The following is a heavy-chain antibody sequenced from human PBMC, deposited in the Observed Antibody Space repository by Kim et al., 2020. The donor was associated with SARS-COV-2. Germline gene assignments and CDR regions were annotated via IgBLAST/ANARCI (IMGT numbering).Heavy chain of an antibody. J-gene: IGHJ4*02. D-gene: IGHD1-26*01. CDR3: ARDQGVGDY. Sequence: ASVKVSCKASGYTFTTYNMHWVRQAPGQRLEWMGWINVGNGNTKYSEKFQGRVTITRDTSASTAYMELSSLRFEYTAVYYCARDQGVGDYWGQGALVTVSS. CDR1: GYTFTTYN. CDR2: INVGNGNT. V-gene: IGHV1-3*01.